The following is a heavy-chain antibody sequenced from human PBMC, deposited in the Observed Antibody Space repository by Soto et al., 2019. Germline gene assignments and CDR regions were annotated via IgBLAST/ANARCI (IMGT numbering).Heavy chain of an antibody. V-gene: IGHV3-33*01. Sequence: QVQLVESGGGVVQPGKSLRLSCAASGFSFSSYAMHWVRQAPGKGLQWVALIWFDGSKTYYADSVKGRFTISRDSSKNTLDLQMNSLRADDTAVYYXXXXXXXXSGSHDYLYYG. CDR1: GFSFSSYA. CDR3: XXXXXXXSGSHDYLYYG. CDR2: IWFDGSKT. J-gene: IGHJ6*01. D-gene: IGHD3-10*01.